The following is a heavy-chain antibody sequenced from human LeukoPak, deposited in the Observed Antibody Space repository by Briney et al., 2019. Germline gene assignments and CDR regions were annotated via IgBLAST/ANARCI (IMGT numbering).Heavy chain of an antibody. CDR2: VYYSGTT. J-gene: IGHJ4*02. CDR1: GGPISSSSYY. Sequence: ADTLSLTCTVSGGPISSSSYYGAWIRQPPGKGLEWIGNVYYSGTTYYNPSLKSRVTISIDTSKNQFSLKLSSVTAADTALYFCARRIMGSSSMDSWGQGTLVTVSS. CDR3: ARRIMGSSSMDS. D-gene: IGHD6-6*01. V-gene: IGHV4-39*07.